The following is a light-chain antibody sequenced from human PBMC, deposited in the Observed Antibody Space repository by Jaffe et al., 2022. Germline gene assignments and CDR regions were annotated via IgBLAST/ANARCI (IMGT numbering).Light chain of an antibody. Sequence: SSELTQDPAVSVALGQTVRITCRGDSLRSYYASWYQQKPGQAPVLVIYGKDNRPSGIPDRFSGSSSGNTASLTITGAQAEDEADYYCNSRDISDNPFVVFGGGTMLTVL. CDR2: GKD. J-gene: IGLJ2*01. V-gene: IGLV3-19*01. CDR1: SLRSYY. CDR3: NSRDISDNPFVV.